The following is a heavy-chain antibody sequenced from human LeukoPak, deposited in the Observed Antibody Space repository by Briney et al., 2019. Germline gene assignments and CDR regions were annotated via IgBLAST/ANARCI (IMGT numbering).Heavy chain of an antibody. J-gene: IGHJ4*02. D-gene: IGHD3-22*01. CDR2: TSGSGGST. V-gene: IGHV3-23*01. CDR1: TFTFSSYA. Sequence: GGSMTLSCAASTFTFSSYAMSWVRQAPGKGLEWVSATSGSGGSTYYADSVKGRFTTSRDNSKNTLYLQMNSLRAEDTAVYYCAKGGSTMIVVVKGPYYFDYWGQGTLVTVSS. CDR3: AKGGSTMIVVVKGPYYFDY.